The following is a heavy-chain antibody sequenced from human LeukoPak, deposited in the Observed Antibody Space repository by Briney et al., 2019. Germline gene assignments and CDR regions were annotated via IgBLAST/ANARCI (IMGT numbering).Heavy chain of an antibody. CDR2: ISAYNGNT. CDR3: ARDLITMVRRGTFDY. D-gene: IGHD3-10*01. Sequence: ASVKVSCKASGYTFTSYGISWVRQAPGQGLEWMGWISAYNGNTNYAQKLQGRGTMTTDTSTSTAYMGLRSLRSDDTAVYYCARDLITMVRRGTFDYWGQGTLVTVSS. J-gene: IGHJ4*02. V-gene: IGHV1-18*01. CDR1: GYTFTSYG.